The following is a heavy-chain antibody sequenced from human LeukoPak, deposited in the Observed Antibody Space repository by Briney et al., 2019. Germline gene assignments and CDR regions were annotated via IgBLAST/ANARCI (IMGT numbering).Heavy chain of an antibody. CDR2: IYYSGST. J-gene: IGHJ6*03. Sequence: SETLSLTCTVSGGSISSSSYYWSWIRQPPGKGLEWIGYIYYSGSTNYNPSLKGRDTISVDTSKNQFSLKLSSVTAADTAVYYCARASRTGYYYMDVWGKGTTVTISS. D-gene: IGHD1-14*01. CDR3: ARASRTGYYYMDV. CDR1: GGSISSSSYY. V-gene: IGHV4-61*01.